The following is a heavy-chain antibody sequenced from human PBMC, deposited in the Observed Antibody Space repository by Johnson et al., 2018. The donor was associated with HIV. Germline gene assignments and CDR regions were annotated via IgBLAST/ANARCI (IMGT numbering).Heavy chain of an antibody. CDR2: INWNGGST. D-gene: IGHD1-26*01. J-gene: IGHJ3*02. CDR1: GFSFDDYG. V-gene: IGHV3-20*04. CDR3: AKDLGYSGGYYRGDAVDI. Sequence: VQLVESGGGVVRPGGSLRLSCAASGFSFDDYGMSWVRQAPGKGLEWVSGINWNGGSTGYADSVKGRFSISRDNAKNTLYLQMNSLRAEDTAVYYCAKDLGYSGGYYRGDAVDIWGQGTMVTVSS.